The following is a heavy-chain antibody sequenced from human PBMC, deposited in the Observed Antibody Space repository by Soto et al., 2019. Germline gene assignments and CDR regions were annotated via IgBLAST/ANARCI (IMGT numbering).Heavy chain of an antibody. CDR1: GYTFTSYG. V-gene: IGHV1-18*04. J-gene: IGHJ4*02. D-gene: IGHD3-9*01. CDR3: ARVPRGSSLRYFDWTLDY. CDR2: ISAYNGNT. Sequence: VASVKVSCKASGYTFTSYGISWVRQAPGQGLEWMGWISAYNGNTNYAQKLQGRVTMTTDTSTSTAYMELRSLRSDDTAVYYCARVPRGSSLRYFDWTLDYWGQGTLVTVYS.